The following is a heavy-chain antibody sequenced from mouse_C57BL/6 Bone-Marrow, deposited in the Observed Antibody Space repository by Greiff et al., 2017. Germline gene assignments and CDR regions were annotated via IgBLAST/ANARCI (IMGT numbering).Heavy chain of an antibody. CDR2: ILPGSGST. D-gene: IGHD2-4*01. J-gene: IGHJ4*01. CDR1: GYTFTGYW. Sequence: QVQLQQSGAELMKPGASVKLSCKATGYTFTGYWIEWVKQRPGHGLEWIGEILPGSGSTNSNEKFKGKATFTADTSSNTAYMQLSSLTTEDSAIYYCAVYYDYDVDYWGQGTSVTVSS. CDR3: AVYYDYDVDY. V-gene: IGHV1-9*01.